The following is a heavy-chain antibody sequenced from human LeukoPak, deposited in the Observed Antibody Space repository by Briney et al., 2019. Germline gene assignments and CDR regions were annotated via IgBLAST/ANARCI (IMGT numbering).Heavy chain of an antibody. CDR1: GVSITSSGFY. V-gene: IGHV4-31*03. J-gene: IGHJ3*01. CDR3: ARDNTLTSSPDAFDF. Sequence: SETLSLTCTVSGVSITSSGFYWSWLRQHPGKGLEWIGHITNSGSTSYNPSLKSRLTIAHDTSKNQFSLELRFATAADTALYYCARDNTLTSSPDAFDFWGQGTLVTVSS. D-gene: IGHD6-6*01. CDR2: ITNSGST.